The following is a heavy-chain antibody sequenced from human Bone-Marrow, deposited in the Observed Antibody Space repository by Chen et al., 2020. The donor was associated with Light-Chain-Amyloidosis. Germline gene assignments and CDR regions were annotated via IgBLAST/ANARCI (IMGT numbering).Heavy chain of an antibody. V-gene: IGHV3-53*02. D-gene: IGHD1-26*01. J-gene: IGHJ4*02. CDR3: ARGGSYYYFDY. Sequence: EVHLVETGGALIQPGGSLRLSCAASGFSVSRSYMSWVRQAPGKGLEWVSLIYSGGSTYYADSMRGRFTISRDNAKNSLYLQMNNLRAEDTAVYYCARGGSYYYFDYWGQGILVTVST. CDR1: GFSVSRSY. CDR2: IYSGGST.